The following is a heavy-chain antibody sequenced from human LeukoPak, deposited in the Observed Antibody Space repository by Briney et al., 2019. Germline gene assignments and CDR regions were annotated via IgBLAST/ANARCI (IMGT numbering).Heavy chain of an antibody. CDR2: IEQDGSEK. J-gene: IGHJ4*02. V-gene: IGHV3-7*01. D-gene: IGHD1-14*01. Sequence: AGGSLRLSCAASGFTFSCYWMSWVRQAPGKRLEWVANIEQDGSEKYYLDSVKGRFTISRDNAKNSLYLQMNSLRAEDTAVYYCARRWVSGSNFDYWGQGTLVTVSS. CDR3: ARRWVSGSNFDY. CDR1: GFTFSCYW.